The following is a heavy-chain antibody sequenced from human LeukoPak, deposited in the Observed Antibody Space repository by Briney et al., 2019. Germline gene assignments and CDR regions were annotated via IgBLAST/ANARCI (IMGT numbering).Heavy chain of an antibody. CDR2: LHPSGAT. D-gene: IGHD2-21*01. CDR3: ARGGIPDY. CDR1: GSSISGYY. J-gene: IGHJ4*02. V-gene: IGHV4-4*07. Sequence: SETLSLTCTVSGSSISGYYWNWIRQPAGKGLEWIGRLHPSGATNYNPSLKSRITMSLDTSKNQFSLKLSSVTTADTAVYYCARGGIPDYWGQGILVTVSS.